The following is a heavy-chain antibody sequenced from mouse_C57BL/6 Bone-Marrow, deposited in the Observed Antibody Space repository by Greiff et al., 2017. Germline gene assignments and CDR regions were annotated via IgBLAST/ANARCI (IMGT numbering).Heavy chain of an antibody. Sequence: QVQLQQPGAELVKPGASVKLSCKASGYTFTSYWMHWVKQRPGQGLEWIGMIHPNSGSTNYNEKCKSKATLTVDKSSSTAYMQLSSLTSEDSAVYYCAKGGFITTVVDYWGQGTTRTVSS. CDR3: AKGGFITTVVDY. CDR1: GYTFTSYW. V-gene: IGHV1-64*01. D-gene: IGHD1-1*01. CDR2: IHPNSGST. J-gene: IGHJ2*01.